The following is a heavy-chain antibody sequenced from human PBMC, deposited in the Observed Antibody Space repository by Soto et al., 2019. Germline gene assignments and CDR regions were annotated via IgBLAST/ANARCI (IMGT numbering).Heavy chain of an antibody. V-gene: IGHV4-61*08. D-gene: IGHD1-1*01. J-gene: IGHJ4*02. Sequence: QVHLQESGPGLVRPSETLSLTCSVSGTFVTSGDYHWTWIRQFPGKGLEWIGYISYVEVSFYNPSLETRVTISLDTHNNHFSLSLTSVSAADTAIYYWARQLESAGFHYWRQGILVTVSS. CDR2: ISYVEVS. CDR3: ARQLESAGFHY. CDR1: GTFVTSGDYH.